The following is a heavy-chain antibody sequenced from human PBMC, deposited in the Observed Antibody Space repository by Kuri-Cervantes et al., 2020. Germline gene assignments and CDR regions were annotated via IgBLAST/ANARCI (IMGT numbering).Heavy chain of an antibody. D-gene: IGHD3-10*01. V-gene: IGHV3-30*04. Sequence: GESLKISCAASGFTFISYAMHWVRQAPGKGLEWVAVMSYDGRNEYYVDSVKGRFTISRDNSKNTLYLQMNSLRAEDTAVYYCARGGALTVRGVINSHWFDPWGQGTLVTISS. CDR3: ARGGALTVRGVINSHWFDP. CDR1: GFTFISYA. J-gene: IGHJ5*02. CDR2: MSYDGRNE.